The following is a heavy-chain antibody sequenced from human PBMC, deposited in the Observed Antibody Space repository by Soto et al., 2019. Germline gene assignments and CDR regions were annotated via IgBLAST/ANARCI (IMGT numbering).Heavy chain of an antibody. CDR3: ARNIGHCTVTTCHKPSEY. CDR2: IYFSGSN. J-gene: IGHJ4*02. Sequence: PSETLSLSCSVSGGSISSHSHYWGWIRQPPGKGLEWIGSIYFSGSNYYNTSLKSRVTMSVDTSKHQFSLDLSSVTAADTAVYFCARNIGHCTVTTCHKPSEYWGQGTLVTVSS. CDR1: GGSISSHSHY. V-gene: IGHV4-39*01. D-gene: IGHD2-8*02.